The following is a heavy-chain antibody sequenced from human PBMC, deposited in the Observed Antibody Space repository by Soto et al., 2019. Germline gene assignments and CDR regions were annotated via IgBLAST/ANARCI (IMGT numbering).Heavy chain of an antibody. CDR1: GFTFDAYP. CDR3: VRDDALDL. CDR2: LAWDGGSI. V-gene: IGHV3-9*01. J-gene: IGHJ3*01. Sequence: EVQLVESGGGLVQPGRSLRLSCAASGFTFDAYPMHWVRQAPGKGLEWVAGLAWDGGSIEYVDSVEGRFTISRDNAKNALYLQMSSLRDEDTAFYYCVRDDALDLWGQGTEVTVSS.